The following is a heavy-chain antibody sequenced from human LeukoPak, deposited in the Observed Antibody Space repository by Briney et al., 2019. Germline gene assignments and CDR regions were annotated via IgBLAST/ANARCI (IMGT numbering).Heavy chain of an antibody. J-gene: IGHJ6*02. CDR2: ISNSGNTI. V-gene: IGHV3-11*01. CDR3: ARDKSHGGMDV. CDR1: GFTLGDYY. Sequence: PGGSLRLSCTASGFTLGDYYMNWIRQAPGKGPEWVSYISNSGNTIYYADYVKGRFTVSRDNTKNSLYLQMNSLRAEDTAVYFCARDKSHGGMDVWGRGTTVTVSS.